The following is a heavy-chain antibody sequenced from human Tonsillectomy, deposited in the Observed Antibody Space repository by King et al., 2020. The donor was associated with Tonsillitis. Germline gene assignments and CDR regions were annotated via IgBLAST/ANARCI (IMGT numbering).Heavy chain of an antibody. CDR1: GFTFSSYW. D-gene: IGHD3-3*01. CDR3: ARVGARDPTRTYYDFWSGYYLTENWFDP. CDR2: IKQDGSEK. Sequence: VQLVESGGGLVQPGGSLRLSCAASGFTFSSYWMSWVRQAPGKGLEWVANIKQDGSEKYYVDSVKGRFTISRDNAKNSLYLQMNSLRAEDTAVYYCARVGARDPTRTYYDFWSGYYLTENWFDPWGQGTLVTVSS. V-gene: IGHV3-7*03. J-gene: IGHJ5*02.